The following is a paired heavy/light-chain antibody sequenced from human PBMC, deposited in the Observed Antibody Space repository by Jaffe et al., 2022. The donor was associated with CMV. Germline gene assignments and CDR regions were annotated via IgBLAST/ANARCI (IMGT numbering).Light chain of an antibody. Sequence: QSVLTQPPSVSAAPGQKVTISCSGSSSNIGNNYVSWYQQLPGTAPKLLIYENNKRPSGIPDRFSGSKSGTSATLGITGLQTGDEADYYCGTWDSSLSAGGVFGGGTKLTVL. CDR1: SSNIGNNY. J-gene: IGLJ3*02. V-gene: IGLV1-51*02. CDR3: GTWDSSLSAGGV. CDR2: ENN.
Heavy chain of an antibody. CDR3: ARGPKRLIAARQLPYNWFDP. Sequence: QVQLQQWGAGLLKPSETLSLTCAVYGGSFSGYYWSWIRQPPGKGLEWIGEINHSGSTNYNPSLKSRVTISVDTSKNQFSLKLSSVTAADTAVYYCARGPKRLIAARQLPYNWFDPWGQGTLVTVSS. J-gene: IGHJ5*02. CDR2: INHSGST. D-gene: IGHD6-6*01. CDR1: GGSFSGYY. V-gene: IGHV4-34*01.